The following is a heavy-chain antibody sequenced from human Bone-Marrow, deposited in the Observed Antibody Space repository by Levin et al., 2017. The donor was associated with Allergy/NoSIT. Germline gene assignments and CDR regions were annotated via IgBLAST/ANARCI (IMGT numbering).Heavy chain of an antibody. D-gene: IGHD6-19*01. CDR2: IYSTASS. J-gene: IGHJ6*02. CDR3: ARAGDWESSVWYGTKDYAMEF. V-gene: IGHV4-59*01. Sequence: SQTLSLTCNVSGVSINNYFWSWIRQPPGKGLEWIGYIYSTASSSYNPSLKNRVSMSIETSKNQVSLKLRSVTAADTAVYYCARAGDWESSVWYGTKDYAMEFWGQGTTVTVSS. CDR1: GVSINNYF.